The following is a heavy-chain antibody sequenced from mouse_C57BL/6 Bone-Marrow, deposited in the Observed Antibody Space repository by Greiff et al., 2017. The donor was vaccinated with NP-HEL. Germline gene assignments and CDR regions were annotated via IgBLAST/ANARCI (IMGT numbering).Heavy chain of an antibody. CDR2: ISSGGSYT. Sequence: EVMLVESGGDLVKPGGSLKLSCAASGFTFSSYGMSWVRQTPDKRLEWVATISSGGSYTYYPDSVKGRFTISRDNAKNTLYLQMSSLKSEDTAMYYCARQRQLRLRTFAYWGQGTLVTVSA. CDR1: GFTFSSYG. D-gene: IGHD3-2*02. V-gene: IGHV5-6*01. J-gene: IGHJ3*01. CDR3: ARQRQLRLRTFAY.